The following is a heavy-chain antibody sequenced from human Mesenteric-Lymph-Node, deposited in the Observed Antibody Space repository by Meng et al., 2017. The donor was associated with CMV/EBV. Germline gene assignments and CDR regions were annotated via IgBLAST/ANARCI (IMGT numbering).Heavy chain of an antibody. V-gene: IGHV4-34*01. CDR1: GGSFSGYY. Sequence: QLQQGGAGLLKPSETRSLTGAVYGGSFSGYYWSWIRQPPGKGLEWIGEINHSGSTNYNPSLKSRVTISVDTSKNQFSLKLSSVTAADTAVYYCARHQRWLKSEGGFNYWGQGTLVTVSS. J-gene: IGHJ4*02. D-gene: IGHD4-23*01. CDR3: ARHQRWLKSEGGFNY. CDR2: INHSGST.